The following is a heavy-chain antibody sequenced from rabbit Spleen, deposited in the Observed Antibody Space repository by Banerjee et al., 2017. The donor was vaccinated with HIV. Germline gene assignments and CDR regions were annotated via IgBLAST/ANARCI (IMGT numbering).Heavy chain of an antibody. V-gene: IGHV1S45*01. CDR3: ARNYVNAFDP. CDR2: INTRTGAT. D-gene: IGHD1-1*01. Sequence: QEQLVESGGGLVKPGASLTLTCKASGFFFINKYVMCWVRQAPGKGLEWIACINTRTGATAYANWAKGRFTISKASSTTVTLQMTSLTAADTATYFCARNYVNAFDPWGQGTLVTVS. CDR1: GFFFINKYV. J-gene: IGHJ2*01.